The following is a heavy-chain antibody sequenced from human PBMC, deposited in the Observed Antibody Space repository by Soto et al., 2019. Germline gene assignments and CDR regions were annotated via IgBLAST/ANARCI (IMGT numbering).Heavy chain of an antibody. J-gene: IGHJ6*02. Sequence: QVQLVQSGAEVKKPGASVKVSCKASGYTFTSYYMHWVRQAPGQGLEWMGIINPSGGSTSYAQKFQGRVTMTRDTSTSTVYMELSSLRSEDTAVYYCARDGRGGYGSSPRGKGGMDVWGHGTTVTVSS. D-gene: IGHD6-6*01. CDR2: INPSGGST. V-gene: IGHV1-46*01. CDR1: GYTFTSYY. CDR3: ARDGRGGYGSSPRGKGGMDV.